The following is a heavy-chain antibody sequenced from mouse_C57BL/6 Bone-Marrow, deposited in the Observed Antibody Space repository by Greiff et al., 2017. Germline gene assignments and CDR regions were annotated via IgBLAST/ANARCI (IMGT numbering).Heavy chain of an antibody. CDR2: INPDSSTI. CDR3: AIYGTGGGFAY. V-gene: IGHV4-1*01. CDR1: GIDFSRYW. J-gene: IGHJ3*01. D-gene: IGHD1-1*01. Sequence: AVGGIDFSRYWMSWVRRAPGKGLEWIGEINPDSSTINYAPSLKDKFIISRDNAKNTLYLQMSKVRSEDTALYYCAIYGTGGGFAYWGQGTLVTVSA.